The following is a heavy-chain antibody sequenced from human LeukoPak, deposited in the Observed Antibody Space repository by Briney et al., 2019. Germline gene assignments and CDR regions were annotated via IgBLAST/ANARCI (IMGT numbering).Heavy chain of an antibody. J-gene: IGHJ4*02. Sequence: GASVNVSCKASGGTFSSYAISWVRQAPGQGLEWMGGIIPIFGTANYAQKFQGRVTITADESTSTAYMELSSLRSEDTAVYYCARGLNDYGDYVSPGWGQGTLVTVSS. D-gene: IGHD4-17*01. V-gene: IGHV1-69*13. CDR2: IIPIFGTA. CDR1: GGTFSSYA. CDR3: ARGLNDYGDYVSPG.